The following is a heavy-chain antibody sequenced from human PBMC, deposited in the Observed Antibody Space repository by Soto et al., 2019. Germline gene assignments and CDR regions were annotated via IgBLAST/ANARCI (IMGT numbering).Heavy chain of an antibody. CDR1: GYTFTGYY. V-gene: IGHV1-2*04. J-gene: IGHJ5*02. Sequence: QVQLVQSGAEVKKPGASVKVSCKASGYTFTGYYMHWVRQAPGQGLEWMGWINPNSGGTNYAQKFQGWVTMTRATSIRTAYMELSRLRSDDTAVYYCARGKGVAAAGRGYWFDPWGQGTLVTVSS. D-gene: IGHD6-13*01. CDR3: ARGKGVAAAGRGYWFDP. CDR2: INPNSGGT.